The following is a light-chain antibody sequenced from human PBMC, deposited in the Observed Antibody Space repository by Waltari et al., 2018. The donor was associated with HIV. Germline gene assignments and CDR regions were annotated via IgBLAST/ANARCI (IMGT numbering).Light chain of an antibody. CDR3: GTWDSSLSAVV. V-gene: IGLV1-51*01. J-gene: IGLJ2*01. CDR1: SSNIGNNY. Sequence: QSVLTPPPSVSAAPGQKVTISCSGSSSNIGNNYVSWYQQIPGTAPRLVIYDTNDRPSGSPDRFSGSKSGTSATLGITGPQTGDEADYYCGTWDSSLSAVVFGGGTKLTVL. CDR2: DTN.